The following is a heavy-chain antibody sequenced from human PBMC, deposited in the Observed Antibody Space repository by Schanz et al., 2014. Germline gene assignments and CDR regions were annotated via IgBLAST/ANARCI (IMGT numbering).Heavy chain of an antibody. D-gene: IGHD3-10*01. CDR3: ASGVHVSSLQKGLQF. CDR1: GFTFSSYG. J-gene: IGHJ1*01. CDR2: LSGSGGST. V-gene: IGHV3-NL1*01. Sequence: QVQLVESGGGVVQPGRSLRLSCAASGFTFSSYGMHWVRQAPGKGLEWVSALSGSGGSTYYADSVKGRFTISRDNSKNTLYLQMRRLRVEDTAVYYCASGVHVSSLQKGLQFWGRDTLVIVSS.